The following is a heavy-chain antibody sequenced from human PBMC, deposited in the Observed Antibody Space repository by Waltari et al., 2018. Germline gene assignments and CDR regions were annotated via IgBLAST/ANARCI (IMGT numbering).Heavy chain of an antibody. CDR2: INPNNGGT. D-gene: IGHD3-10*01. V-gene: IGHV1-2*06. CDR3: AKAGSPSF. Sequence: QVQLVQSGAEVKKPGASVKVSCKASGYAFNDYYIHWVRQAPGQGLEWVGRINPNNGGTNYAQKFQGRVTMTRDTSISTAYMDLTRLTSDDTAVYYCAKAGSPSFWGPGTLVTVSS. CDR1: GYAFNDYY. J-gene: IGHJ4*02.